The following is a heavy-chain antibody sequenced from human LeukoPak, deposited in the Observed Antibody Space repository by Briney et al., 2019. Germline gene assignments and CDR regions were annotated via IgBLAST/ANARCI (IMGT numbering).Heavy chain of an antibody. CDR1: GYTFTNYG. Sequence: GASVKVSCKASGYTFTNYGFSWVRQAPGQGLEWMGWINAYNGNTNYAQKLQGRVTMTTDTSTSTAYMELSSLRSEDTAVYYCARDLGDGYNSIDYWGQGTLVTVSS. CDR3: ARDLGDGYNSIDY. D-gene: IGHD5-24*01. CDR2: INAYNGNT. V-gene: IGHV1-18*01. J-gene: IGHJ4*02.